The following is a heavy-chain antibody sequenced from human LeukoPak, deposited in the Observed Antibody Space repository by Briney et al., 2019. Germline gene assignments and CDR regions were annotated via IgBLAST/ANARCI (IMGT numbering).Heavy chain of an antibody. D-gene: IGHD3-16*02. CDR1: GFTFSSYW. Sequence: GGSLRLSCVASGFTFSSYWMTWVRQAPGKGLEWVANIKVDGSEKYYVDSVKGRFAISRDNAKTSFAGDFVGYKDNSLYYGMDVWGQGTTVTVSS. V-gene: IGHV3-7*01. J-gene: IGHJ6*02. CDR2: IKVDGSEK. CDR3: V.